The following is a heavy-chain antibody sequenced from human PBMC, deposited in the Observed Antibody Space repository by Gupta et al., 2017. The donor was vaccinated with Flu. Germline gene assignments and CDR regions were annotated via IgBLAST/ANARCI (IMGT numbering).Heavy chain of an antibody. CDR1: GFTVSSTY. Sequence: EVQLVETGGGLIQPGGSLRLSCAASGFTVSSTYMSWVRQAPGKGLEWVSVIYSGGSTYYADSVKGRFTISRDNSKNTLYLQMNSLRAEDTAVYYCARDPVLIAAAGPRPYYYYYGMDVWGQGTTVTVSS. V-gene: IGHV3-53*02. D-gene: IGHD6-13*01. CDR3: ARDPVLIAAAGPRPYYYYYGMDV. CDR2: IYSGGST. J-gene: IGHJ6*02.